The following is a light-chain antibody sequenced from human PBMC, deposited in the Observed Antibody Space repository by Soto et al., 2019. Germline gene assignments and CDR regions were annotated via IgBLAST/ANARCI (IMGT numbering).Light chain of an antibody. CDR1: QSVSSSN. CDR3: HQYDRSPRT. Sequence: EIVLTQSPGTLSLSPGERATLSCRASQSVSSSNLAWYQQKPGQAPRLLMYGASSRATGTPDRFSGSGSGTDFTLTISRLEPEDSAVYYCHQYDRSPRTFDQGTKVEIK. V-gene: IGKV3-20*01. J-gene: IGKJ1*01. CDR2: GAS.